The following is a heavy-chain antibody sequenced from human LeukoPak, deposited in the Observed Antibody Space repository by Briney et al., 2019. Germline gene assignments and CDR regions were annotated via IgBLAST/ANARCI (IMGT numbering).Heavy chain of an antibody. Sequence: GGSLRLSCAASGFTLSSYGMHWVRQAPGKGLEWVAVISYDGSNKYYADSVKGRFTISRDNSKNTLYLQMNSLRAEDTAVYYCAKDSDSSGYYYGNFDYWGQGTLVTVSS. CDR1: GFTLSSYG. V-gene: IGHV3-30*18. CDR3: AKDSDSSGYYYGNFDY. J-gene: IGHJ4*02. D-gene: IGHD3-22*01. CDR2: ISYDGSNK.